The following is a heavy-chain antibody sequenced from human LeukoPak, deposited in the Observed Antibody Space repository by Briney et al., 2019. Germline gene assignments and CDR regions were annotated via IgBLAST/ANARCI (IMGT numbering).Heavy chain of an antibody. CDR1: GFTFSSYG. CDR2: ISDSGGST. V-gene: IGHV3-23*01. D-gene: IGHD5-24*01. Sequence: GGSLRLSCAASGFTFSSYGMSWVCQAPGKGLEWVSSISDSGGSTYYADSVKGRFTISRDNSKNTLYLQMNSLRAEDTAVYYWAKRRDGYILFDYWGQGTLVTVSS. J-gene: IGHJ4*02. CDR3: AKRRDGYILFDY.